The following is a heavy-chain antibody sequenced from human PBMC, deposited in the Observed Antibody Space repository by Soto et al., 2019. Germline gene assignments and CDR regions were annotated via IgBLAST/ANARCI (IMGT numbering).Heavy chain of an antibody. Sequence: GGSLRLSCAASGFTFNIYAMSWVRQAPGKGLEWVSAISGSGGSTYYADSVQGRFTISRDNSKNTLYLQMNSLRAEDTAVYYCAKDRVNYYDSSGEGEFDYWGQGTLVTVSS. CDR1: GFTFNIYA. D-gene: IGHD3-22*01. CDR2: ISGSGGST. V-gene: IGHV3-23*01. CDR3: AKDRVNYYDSSGEGEFDY. J-gene: IGHJ4*02.